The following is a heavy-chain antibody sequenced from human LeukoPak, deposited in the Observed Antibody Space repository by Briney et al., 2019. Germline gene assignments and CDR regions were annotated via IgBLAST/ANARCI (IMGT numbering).Heavy chain of an antibody. CDR1: GFTVSTNF. CDR2: MYSGGST. V-gene: IGHV3-53*01. J-gene: IGHJ4*02. CDR3: ARGYCTGTNCLVDY. Sequence: GGSLRLSCAASGFTVSTNFMDWVRQAPGKGLEWVSIMYSGGSTYYADSVKGRFTISRDDSKNTVCLQMSSLRADDTAMYYCARGYCTGTNCLVDYWGQGTLVTVSS. D-gene: IGHD2-8*02.